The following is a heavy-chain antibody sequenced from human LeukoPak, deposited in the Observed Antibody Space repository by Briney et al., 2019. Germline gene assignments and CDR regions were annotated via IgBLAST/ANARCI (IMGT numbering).Heavy chain of an antibody. Sequence: GVSLRLSCAASGFTVSAYAMAWVRQAPVKGLEWVSTIYDDNTYYADSVKGRFAISTDNSKNTLYLQMNSLRVEDTAVYFCAARKVRGVWFYLDYWGQGTLVTVSS. CDR2: IYDDNT. D-gene: IGHD3-10*01. CDR3: AARKVRGVWFYLDY. J-gene: IGHJ4*02. V-gene: IGHV3-23*01. CDR1: GFTVSAYA.